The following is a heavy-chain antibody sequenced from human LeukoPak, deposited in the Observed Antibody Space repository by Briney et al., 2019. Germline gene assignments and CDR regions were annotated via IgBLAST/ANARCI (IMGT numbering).Heavy chain of an antibody. Sequence: GGSLRLSCAASGFTFDDYGMSWVRRAPGKGLEWVAFIRYDGSNKYYADSVKGRFTISRDNSKNTLYLQMNSLRAEDTAVYYCANLLTIEFDYWGQGTLVTVSS. CDR1: GFTFDDYG. CDR3: ANLLTIEFDY. D-gene: IGHD3-10*01. J-gene: IGHJ4*02. V-gene: IGHV3-30*02. CDR2: IRYDGSNK.